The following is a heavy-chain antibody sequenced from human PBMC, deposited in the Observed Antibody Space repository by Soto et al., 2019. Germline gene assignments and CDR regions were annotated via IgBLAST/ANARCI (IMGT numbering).Heavy chain of an antibody. Sequence: GASVKVSCKASGGTFSSYAISWVRQAPGQGLEWMGGIIPIFGTANHAQKFQGRVTITADKSTSTAYMELSSLRSEDTAVYYCARFKPALLGYCSGGSCTGDAFDIWGQGTMVTVSS. CDR1: GGTFSSYA. J-gene: IGHJ3*02. V-gene: IGHV1-69*06. CDR3: ARFKPALLGYCSGGSCTGDAFDI. D-gene: IGHD2-15*01. CDR2: IIPIFGTA.